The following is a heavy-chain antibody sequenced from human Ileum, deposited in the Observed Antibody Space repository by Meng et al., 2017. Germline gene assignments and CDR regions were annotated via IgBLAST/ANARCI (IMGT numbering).Heavy chain of an antibody. CDR3: VRDLFGAGTFGQDNGGF. Sequence: VKVSCKASGYNFQGYNMNWVRQAPGQELECMGWVNPNTGETKLAQKFQGRLTFTTDTSVNTAYMDLSSLTSDDTAVYYCVRDLFGAGTFGQDNGGFWGQGTLVTVSS. D-gene: IGHD3-16*01. V-gene: IGHV1-2*02. CDR2: VNPNTGET. CDR1: GYNFQGYN. J-gene: IGHJ4*02.